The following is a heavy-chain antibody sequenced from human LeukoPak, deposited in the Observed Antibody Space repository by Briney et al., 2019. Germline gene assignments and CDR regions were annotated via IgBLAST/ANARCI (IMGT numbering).Heavy chain of an antibody. CDR2: INPNSGGT. CDR1: GYTFTGYY. V-gene: IGHV1-2*02. J-gene: IGHJ4*02. D-gene: IGHD2-15*01. CDR3: ARDVSDCSGGSCYSYFDY. Sequence: ASVKVSCKASGYTFTGYYMHWVRQAPGQGLEWMGWINPNSGGTNYAQKFQGRVTMTRDTSISTAYMELSRLRSDDTAVYYCARDVSDCSGGSCYSYFDYWGQGTLVTVSS.